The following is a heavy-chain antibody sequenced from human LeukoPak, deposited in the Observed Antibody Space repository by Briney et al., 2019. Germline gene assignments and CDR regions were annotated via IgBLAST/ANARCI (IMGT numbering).Heavy chain of an antibody. J-gene: IGHJ6*03. CDR3: ARPLESYYYMDV. CDR1: GFTFSRYS. Sequence: GGSLRLSCAASGFTFSRYSMNWVRQAPGKGLEWVSYISSKNVIYYADSVKGRFTISRDNAKNSLYLQMNSPRAEDTAVYYCARPLESYYYMDVWGKGTTVTVSS. CDR2: ISSKNVI. D-gene: IGHD3-3*01. V-gene: IGHV3-48*04.